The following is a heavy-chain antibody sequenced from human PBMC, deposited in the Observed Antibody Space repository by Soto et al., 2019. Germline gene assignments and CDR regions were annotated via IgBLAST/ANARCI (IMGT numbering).Heavy chain of an antibody. J-gene: IGHJ5*02. CDR1: GLTFSSYS. Sequence: GGSLRLSCAASGLTFSSYSMNWVRQAPGKGLEWVSYISSSSSTIYYADSVKGRFTISRDNAKNSLYLQMNSLRAEDTAVYYCARHPERIAQIGWFDPSGKGTLVTVSS. V-gene: IGHV3-48*01. CDR3: ARHPERIAQIGWFDP. CDR2: ISSSSSTI. D-gene: IGHD6-13*01.